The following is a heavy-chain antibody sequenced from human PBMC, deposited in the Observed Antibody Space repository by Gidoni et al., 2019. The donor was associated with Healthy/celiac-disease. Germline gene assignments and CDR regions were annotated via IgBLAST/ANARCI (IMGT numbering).Heavy chain of an antibody. Sequence: QVQLLASGGGLVKPGAPLRLPCAASGSTFSASYMGWIRQAPGNGLEWVSYISRSGSSIYYAGTVKGRFTISRDNAKKSLYLQMNSLRAEDTAVYYCARDRLAVAGSLIYAFDIWGHGTMVTVSS. CDR2: ISRSGSSI. V-gene: IGHV3-11*01. CDR3: ARDRLAVAGSLIYAFDI. J-gene: IGHJ3*02. D-gene: IGHD6-19*01. CDR1: GSTFSASY.